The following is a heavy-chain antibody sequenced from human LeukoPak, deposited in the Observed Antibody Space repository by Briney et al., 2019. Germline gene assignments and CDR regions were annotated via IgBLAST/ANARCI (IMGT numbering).Heavy chain of an antibody. Sequence: GGSLRLSCAASGFTFSTYWMHWVRQAPGKGLVWVSRINPDGTTTSYADSVKGRFTISRDNAKDTVYLQMNSLRAEDTAVYYCAKGAYYDSSGDKQAGAFDIWGQGTMVTVSS. CDR2: INPDGTTT. CDR1: GFTFSTYW. V-gene: IGHV3-74*01. J-gene: IGHJ3*02. CDR3: AKGAYYDSSGDKQAGAFDI. D-gene: IGHD3-22*01.